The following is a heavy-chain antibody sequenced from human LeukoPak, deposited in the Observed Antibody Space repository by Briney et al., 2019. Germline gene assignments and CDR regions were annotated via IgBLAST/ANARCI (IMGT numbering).Heavy chain of an antibody. CDR2: ISYDGSNK. D-gene: IGHD1-26*01. CDR1: GFTFSSYG. CDR3: AKSHSGSYSYFDY. J-gene: IGHJ4*02. Sequence: PGRSLRLSCAASGFTFSSYGMHWVRQAPGKGLEWVAVISYDGSNKYYADSVKGRFTISRDNSKNTLYLQMNSLRAEDTAVYYCAKSHSGSYSYFDYWGQGTLVTLSS. V-gene: IGHV3-30*18.